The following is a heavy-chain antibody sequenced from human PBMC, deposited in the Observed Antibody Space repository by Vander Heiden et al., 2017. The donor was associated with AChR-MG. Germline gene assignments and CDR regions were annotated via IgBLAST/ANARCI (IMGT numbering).Heavy chain of an antibody. J-gene: IGHJ4*02. V-gene: IGHV3-23*01. CDR2: ISGSGGST. CDR3: AKVPAYGDYVDY. Sequence: EVQLWESGGGLVQPGGSLRLSCAASGFTFSNYAMSGVRQAAGKGLGWVSAISGSGGSTYYADSVKGRFTMSRDNSKNTLYLQMNSLRAEDTAVYYCAKVPAYGDYVDYWGQGALVTVSS. D-gene: IGHD4-17*01. CDR1: GFTFSNYA.